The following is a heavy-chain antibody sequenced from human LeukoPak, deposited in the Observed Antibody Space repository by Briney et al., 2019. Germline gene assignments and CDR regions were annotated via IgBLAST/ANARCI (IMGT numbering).Heavy chain of an antibody. CDR3: AKGVAGTNWFDP. CDR1: GFSSTY. Sequence: GGSLRLSCVASGFSSTYTSWVRQAPGKGLEWVSAISGSGGSTYYADSVKGRFTISRDNSKNTLYLQMNSLRAEDTAVYYCAKGVAGTNWFDPWGQGTLVTVSS. CDR2: ISGSGGST. D-gene: IGHD6-19*01. J-gene: IGHJ5*02. V-gene: IGHV3-23*01.